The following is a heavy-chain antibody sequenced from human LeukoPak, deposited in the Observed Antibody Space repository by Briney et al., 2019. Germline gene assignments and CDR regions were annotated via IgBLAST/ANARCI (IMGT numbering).Heavy chain of an antibody. J-gene: IGHJ4*02. CDR3: ARGRRPYGDYVAPDY. CDR1: GYTFTSYD. D-gene: IGHD4-17*01. CDR2: MNSKSGNT. V-gene: IGHV1-8*01. Sequence: ASVTVSCTASGYTFTSYDINWVRQTTGQGLEWMGWMNSKSGNTGYAQTFQGRVTMTRDTSISTAYMELSGLTSEDTAVYYCARGRRPYGDYVAPDYWGQATLVTVSS.